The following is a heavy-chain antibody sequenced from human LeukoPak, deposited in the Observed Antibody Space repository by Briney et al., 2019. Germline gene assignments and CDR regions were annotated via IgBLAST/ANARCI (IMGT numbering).Heavy chain of an antibody. CDR1: GGSISSYY. CDR3: ARVSDTAMVEGMDV. J-gene: IGHJ6*02. V-gene: IGHV4-59*01. Sequence: SETLSLTCTVSGGSISSYYWSWIRQPPGKGLEWIGYIYYSGSTNYNPSLKSRVTISVDTSKNQFSLKLSSVTAADTAVYYCARVSDTAMVEGMDVWGQGTTVTVSS. D-gene: IGHD5-18*01. CDR2: IYYSGST.